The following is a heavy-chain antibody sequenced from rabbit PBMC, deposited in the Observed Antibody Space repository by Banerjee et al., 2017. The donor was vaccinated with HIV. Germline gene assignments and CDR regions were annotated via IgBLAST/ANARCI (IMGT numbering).Heavy chain of an antibody. CDR2: IYSSNGYE. CDR1: GFFFSNSYC. Sequence: QEQLEESGGDLVEPEGSLTLTRTDSGFFFSNSYCMCWVRPAPGKGLELIACIYSSNGYEWYASWVNGRFPFSRSTSLNTVDLKMTSLTVADAATYFCARGRDGDAGYGSLTLWGQGTLVTVS. CDR3: ARGRDGDAGYGSLTL. D-gene: IGHD7-1*01. V-gene: IGHV1S43*01. J-gene: IGHJ3*01.